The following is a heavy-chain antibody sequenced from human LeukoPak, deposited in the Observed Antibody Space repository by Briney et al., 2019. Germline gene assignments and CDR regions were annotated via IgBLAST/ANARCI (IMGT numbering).Heavy chain of an antibody. Sequence: PSGTLSLTCAVSGGSISNTNWGSWVRQPPGKGLEWIGEISHSGHTNYNPSLKSRVTISVDNSKNQFSLKMTSVTAADTAVYYCARNFDSWGQGILVTVSS. CDR1: GGSISNTNW. J-gene: IGHJ4*02. V-gene: IGHV4-4*02. CDR3: ARNFDS. CDR2: ISHSGHT.